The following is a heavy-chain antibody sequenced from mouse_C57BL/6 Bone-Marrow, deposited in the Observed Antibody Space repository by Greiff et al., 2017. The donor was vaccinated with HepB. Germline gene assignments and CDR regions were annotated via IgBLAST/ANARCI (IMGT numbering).Heavy chain of an antibody. D-gene: IGHD2-5*01. CDR1: GYTFTDYY. V-gene: IGHV1-19*01. J-gene: IGHJ1*03. Sequence: EVQLQQSGPVLVKPGASVKMSCKASGYTFTDYYMNWVKQSHGKSLEWIGVINPYNGGTSYNQKFKGKATLTVDKSSSTAYMELNSLTSEDSAVYYCARYSNYVDWYFDVWGTGTTVTVSS. CDR3: ARYSNYVDWYFDV. CDR2: INPYNGGT.